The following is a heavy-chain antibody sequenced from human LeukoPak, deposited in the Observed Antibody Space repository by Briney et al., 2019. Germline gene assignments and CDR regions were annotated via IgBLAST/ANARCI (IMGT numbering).Heavy chain of an antibody. CDR1: GYTFTSYA. CDR3: ARDRSRAVAGKGEMEY. V-gene: IGHV1-3*03. D-gene: IGHD6-19*01. CDR2: INAGNGNT. J-gene: IGHJ4*02. Sequence: ASVKVSCKASGYTFTSYAMHWVRQAPGQRHEWMGWINAGNGNTKYSQEFQGRVTITRDTSASTAYMELSSLRSEDMAVYYCARDRSRAVAGKGEMEYWGQGTLVTVSS.